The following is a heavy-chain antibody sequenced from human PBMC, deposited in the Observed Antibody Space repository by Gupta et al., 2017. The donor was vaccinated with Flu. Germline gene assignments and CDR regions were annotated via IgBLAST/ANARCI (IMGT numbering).Heavy chain of an antibody. Sequence: QLQLQKSGPGLVKPSETLSLTCTVSGGSISRGRYYWGWLRQPPGKGLDWSGSIYYSGSTYYAPSLKSRVTISVDTSKNQFSLRLNSVTATDTAVYYCARLGYSSSWVDSWGQGTLVTVSS. D-gene: IGHD6-13*01. CDR1: GGSISRGRYY. CDR3: ARLGYSSSWVDS. CDR2: IYYSGST. J-gene: IGHJ4*02. V-gene: IGHV4-39*01.